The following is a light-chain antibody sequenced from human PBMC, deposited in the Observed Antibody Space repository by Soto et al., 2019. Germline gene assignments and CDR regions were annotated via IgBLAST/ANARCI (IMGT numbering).Light chain of an antibody. Sequence: EIVLTQSRGTLSLSPGERATLSCRASQSVSSSYLAWYQQKPGQAPRLLIYGASSRATGIPDRFSGSGSGTDFTLTISRLEPEDFAVYYCQQYGSSLWTGGQGTKVDIK. J-gene: IGKJ1*01. CDR3: QQYGSSLWT. V-gene: IGKV3-20*01. CDR1: QSVSSSY. CDR2: GAS.